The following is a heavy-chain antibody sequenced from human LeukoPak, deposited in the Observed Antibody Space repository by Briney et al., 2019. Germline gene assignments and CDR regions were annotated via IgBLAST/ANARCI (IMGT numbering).Heavy chain of an antibody. V-gene: IGHV3-66*02. CDR1: GINISSNY. D-gene: IGHD6-13*01. J-gene: IGHJ4*02. Sequence: GGSLRLSCAASGINISSNYMTWIRQAPGKGLEWVSLIYGGDAAYYAESVRGRFMISRDNLKNTLFLQMNSLRVEDTAVYYCVTSTGQQFIPYDYWGQGTHVTVSS. CDR3: VTSTGQQFIPYDY. CDR2: IYGGDAA.